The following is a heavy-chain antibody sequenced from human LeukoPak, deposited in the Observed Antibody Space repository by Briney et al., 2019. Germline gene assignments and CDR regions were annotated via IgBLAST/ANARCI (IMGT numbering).Heavy chain of an antibody. CDR1: GFTSSSYA. CDR2: ISGSGGST. J-gene: IGHJ4*02. Sequence: GGSLRLSCAASGFTSSSYAMSWVRQAPGKGLEWVSAISGSGGSTYYADSVKGRFTISRDNSKNTLYLQMNSLRAEDTAVYYCAKDPDIVVVPAPGYWGQGTLVTVSS. V-gene: IGHV3-23*01. CDR3: AKDPDIVVVPAPGY. D-gene: IGHD2-2*01.